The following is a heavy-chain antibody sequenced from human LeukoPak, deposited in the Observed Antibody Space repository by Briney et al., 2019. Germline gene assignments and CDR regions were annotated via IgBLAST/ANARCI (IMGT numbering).Heavy chain of an antibody. CDR3: ARGVGSSSWYFDY. D-gene: IGHD6-13*01. J-gene: IGHJ4*02. CDR2: ISYDGSNK. Sequence: PGGSLRLSCAASGFTFSSYGMHWVRQAPGKGLEWVAVISYDGSNKYYADSVKGRFTISRDNSKNALYLQMNSLRPEDTAVYYCARGVGSSSWYFDYWGQGTLVTVSS. CDR1: GFTFSSYG. V-gene: IGHV3-30*03.